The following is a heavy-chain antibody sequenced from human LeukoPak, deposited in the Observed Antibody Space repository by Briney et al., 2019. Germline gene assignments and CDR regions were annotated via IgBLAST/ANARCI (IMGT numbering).Heavy chain of an antibody. CDR2: IKQDGSEK. CDR3: AREGYGSGSYYRRGLTDY. D-gene: IGHD3-10*01. J-gene: IGHJ4*02. Sequence: TGGSLRLSCAASGFIFSSHWMSWVRQAPGKGLERVANIKQDGSEKYYVDSVKGRFTISRDNAKNSLYLQMNSLRAEDTAVYYCAREGYGSGSYYRRGLTDYWGQGTLVTVSS. CDR1: GFIFSSHW. V-gene: IGHV3-7*04.